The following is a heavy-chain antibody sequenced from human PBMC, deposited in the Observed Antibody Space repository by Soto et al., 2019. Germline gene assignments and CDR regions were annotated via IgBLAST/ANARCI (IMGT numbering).Heavy chain of an antibody. CDR3: ARGYCTNGVCPYGMDV. CDR2: INHSGST. D-gene: IGHD2-8*01. J-gene: IGHJ6*02. CDR1: GGSFSGYY. Sequence: PSETLSLTCAVYGGSFSGYYWNWFRQPPGKGLEWIGEINHSGSTNYNPSLKSRVTISVDTSKNQFSLKLSSVTAADTAVYYCARGYCTNGVCPYGMDVWGQGTTVT. V-gene: IGHV4-34*01.